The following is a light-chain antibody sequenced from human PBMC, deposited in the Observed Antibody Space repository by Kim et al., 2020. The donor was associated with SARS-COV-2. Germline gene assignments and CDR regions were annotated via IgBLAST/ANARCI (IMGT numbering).Light chain of an antibody. CDR3: QSYDSSLSGSV. Sequence: RVTIACTGSSANIGAGYDVHWYQQLPGTAPKLLIYGNSNRPSGVPDRFSGCKSGTSASLAITGLQAEDEADYYCQSYDSSLSGSVFGGGTKLTVL. CDR2: GNS. J-gene: IGLJ2*01. V-gene: IGLV1-40*01. CDR1: SANIGAGYD.